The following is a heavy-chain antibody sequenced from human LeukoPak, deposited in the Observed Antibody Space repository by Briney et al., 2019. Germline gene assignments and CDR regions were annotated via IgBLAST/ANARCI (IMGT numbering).Heavy chain of an antibody. D-gene: IGHD2-2*01. Sequence: PGGSLRLSCAASGFTFSSYAMHWVRQAPGKGLEWVAVISYDGSNKYYADSVKGRFTISRDNSKNTLYLQMNSLRAEDTAVYYCARGGHIVVVPAAIDYWGQGTLVTVSS. V-gene: IGHV3-30-3*01. CDR3: ARGGHIVVVPAAIDY. CDR2: ISYDGSNK. J-gene: IGHJ4*02. CDR1: GFTFSSYA.